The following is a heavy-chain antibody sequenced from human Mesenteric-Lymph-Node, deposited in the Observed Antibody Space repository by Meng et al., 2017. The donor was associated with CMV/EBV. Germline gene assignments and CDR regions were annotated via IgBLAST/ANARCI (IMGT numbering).Heavy chain of an antibody. CDR2: ISHDGSNE. D-gene: IGHD3-22*01. V-gene: IGHV3-30-3*01. Sequence: GESLKISCAASGFDFRSYAMHWVRQAPGKGLEWVAFISHDGSNEKYADSVKGRFTISRDNSNSTLHLEMISLRPEDTAVYYCARDTPVYYDSSASPFDYWGQGTLVTVSS. J-gene: IGHJ4*01. CDR1: GFDFRSYA. CDR3: ARDTPVYYDSSASPFDY.